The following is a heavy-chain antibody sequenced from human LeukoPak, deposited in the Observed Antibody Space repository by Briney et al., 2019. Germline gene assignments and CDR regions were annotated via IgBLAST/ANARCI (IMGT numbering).Heavy chain of an antibody. D-gene: IGHD6-19*01. Sequence: GGSLRLSCAASGFTVSSNYMNWVRQAPGKGLEWVSYISSSGSTIYYADSVKGRFTISRDNAKNSLYLQMNSLRADDTAVYYCARDGGSAWFFRYWGQGTLVTVSS. CDR3: ARDGGSAWFFRY. CDR1: GFTVSSNY. J-gene: IGHJ4*02. CDR2: ISSSGSTI. V-gene: IGHV3-48*04.